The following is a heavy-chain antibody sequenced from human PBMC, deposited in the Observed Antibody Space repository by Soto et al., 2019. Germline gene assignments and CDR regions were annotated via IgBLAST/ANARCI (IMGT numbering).Heavy chain of an antibody. J-gene: IGHJ6*03. CDR2: IWFDGSQK. CDR1: GFTFSSYG. V-gene: IGHV3-33*01. CDR3: AGSNPPADYFYYMDV. D-gene: IGHD2-2*01. Sequence: QVQLVESGGGVVQPGRSLRLSCSASGFTFSSYGMHWVRQAPGKGLEWVAVIWFDGSQKYYADSVRGRFTISRDNSKNTLYLQMNSLRAEDTAVYSFAGSNPPADYFYYMDVWGKGTAVTVSS.